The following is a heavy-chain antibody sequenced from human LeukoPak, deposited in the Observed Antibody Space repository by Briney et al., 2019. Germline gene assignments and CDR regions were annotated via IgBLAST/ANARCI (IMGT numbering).Heavy chain of an antibody. V-gene: IGHV3-23*01. CDR2: ISGSSGNT. J-gene: IGHJ3*02. CDR3: AKDAPYYYDSSGYGGAFDI. D-gene: IGHD3-22*01. CDR1: GFTFSSSG. Sequence: GGSLRLSCAASGFTFSSSGMHWVRQAPGKGLEWVSTISGSSGNTYYADSVKGRFTISRDNSKNTLYLQINSLRAEDTAVYYCAKDAPYYYDSSGYGGAFDIWGQGTMVTVSS.